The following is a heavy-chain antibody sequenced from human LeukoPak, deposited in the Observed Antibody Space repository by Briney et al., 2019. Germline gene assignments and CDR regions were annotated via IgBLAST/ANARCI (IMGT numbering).Heavy chain of an antibody. D-gene: IGHD2-2*01. CDR1: GYTFTSYA. CDR3: ARCAPAALYYYYGLDV. CDR2: INAGNGNT. Sequence: GASVKVSCKASGYTFTSYAMHWVRQAPGQRLEWMGWINAGNGNTKYSQKFQGRVTITRDTSASTVYMELSSLRSEDTAVYYCARCAPAALYYYYGLDVWGQGTSVTVSS. J-gene: IGHJ6*02. V-gene: IGHV1-3*01.